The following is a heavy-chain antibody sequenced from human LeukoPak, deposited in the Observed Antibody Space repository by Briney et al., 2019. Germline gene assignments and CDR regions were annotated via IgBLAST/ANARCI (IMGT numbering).Heavy chain of an antibody. CDR3: ARAPTTGTTSYFDY. D-gene: IGHD1-1*01. CDR1: GGSVNSVSHY. Sequence: SETLSLTCNVSGGSVNSVSHYWGWIRQPPGKGLEWIGYVFYGGNTNYNPSLKSRVTISVDTSKNHFSLQLRSVTAADTAVYYCARAPTTGTTSYFDYWGQGTLVTVS. V-gene: IGHV4-61*03. CDR2: VFYGGNT. J-gene: IGHJ4*02.